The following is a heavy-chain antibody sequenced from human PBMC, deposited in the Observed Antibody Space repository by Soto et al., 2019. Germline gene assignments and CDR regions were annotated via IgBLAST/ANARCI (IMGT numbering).Heavy chain of an antibody. J-gene: IGHJ6*02. V-gene: IGHV3-23*01. D-gene: IGHD6-19*01. Sequence: PGGSLRVSWTAAGCNFSSYCVSWVRQAPGKGLEWVSAISGSGGSTYYADSVKGRFTISRDNSKNTLYLQMNSLRAEDTAVYYCAKDPNPSSGWYGRLYYYGMDVWGQGTTVTVSS. CDR2: ISGSGGST. CDR1: GCNFSSYC. CDR3: AKDPNPSSGWYGRLYYYGMDV.